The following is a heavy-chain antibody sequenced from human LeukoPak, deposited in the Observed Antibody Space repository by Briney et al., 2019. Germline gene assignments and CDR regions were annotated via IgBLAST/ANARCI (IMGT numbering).Heavy chain of an antibody. D-gene: IGHD3-3*01. Sequence: SEALSLTCAVYGGSFSGYYWSWIRQPPGKGLEWIGEINHSGSTNYNPSLKSRVTISVDTSKNQFSPKLSSVTAADTAVYYCARGLRFLEWLLSSHYYYGMDVWGQGTTVTVSS. V-gene: IGHV4-34*01. CDR1: GGSFSGYY. CDR3: ARGLRFLEWLLSSHYYYGMDV. J-gene: IGHJ6*02. CDR2: INHSGST.